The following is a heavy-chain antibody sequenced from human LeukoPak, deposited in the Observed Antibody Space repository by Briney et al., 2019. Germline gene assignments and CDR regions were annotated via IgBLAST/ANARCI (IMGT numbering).Heavy chain of an antibody. V-gene: IGHV3-20*01. CDR1: GFSFDDYG. CDR3: AGGLDSGYEILDYYYFYMDV. D-gene: IGHD5-12*01. CDR2: INWNGGST. Sequence: PGGSLRLSCAASGFSFDDYGMGWVRQAPGKGLEWVSGINWNGGSTGYADSVKGRFTISRDNAKNSLYLQMNSLRAEDTALYHCAGGLDSGYEILDYYYFYMDVWGKGTTVTVSS. J-gene: IGHJ6*03.